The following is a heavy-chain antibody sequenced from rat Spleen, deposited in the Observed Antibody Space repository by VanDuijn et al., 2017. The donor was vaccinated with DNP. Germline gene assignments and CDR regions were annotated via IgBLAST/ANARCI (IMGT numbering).Heavy chain of an antibody. CDR3: ARHNSGYYFDY. J-gene: IGHJ2*01. V-gene: IGHV5-29*01. D-gene: IGHD4-3*01. CDR2: ISYDGSST. CDR1: GFTFSSYW. Sequence: EVQLVETGGGLVQPGRSLKLSCVASGFTFSSYWMFWIRQAPKKGLEWVATISYDGSSTYYRDSVKGRFTISRDNAKSTLYLQRDSLRSEDTATYYCARHNSGYYFDYWGQGVMVTVSS.